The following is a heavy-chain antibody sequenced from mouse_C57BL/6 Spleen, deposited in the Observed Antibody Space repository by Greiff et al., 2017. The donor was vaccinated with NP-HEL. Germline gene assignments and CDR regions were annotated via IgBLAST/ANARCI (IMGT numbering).Heavy chain of an antibody. V-gene: IGHV1-72*01. CDR1: GYTFTSYW. CDR2: IDPNSGGT. D-gene: IGHD4-1*01. J-gene: IGHJ3*01. CDR3: ARGTLTGSFAY. Sequence: QVQLQQPGAELVKPGASVKLSCKASGYTFTSYWMHWVKQRPGRGLEWIGRIDPNSGGTKYNEKFKSKATLTVDKPSSTAYMQLSSLTSEDAAVYYCARGTLTGSFAYWGQGTLVTVSA.